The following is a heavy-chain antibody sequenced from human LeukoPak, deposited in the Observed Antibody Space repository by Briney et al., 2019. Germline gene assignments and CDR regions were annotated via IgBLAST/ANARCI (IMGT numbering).Heavy chain of an antibody. J-gene: IGHJ6*02. Sequence: GRSLRLSCIASGFTFSDYGMHWVRQAPGKGLEWVSVISYDGSDKYYADSVKGRFTISRDNSKNTLFLQMKSLRAEDTAVYYCKSVVLPAAVIGGMDVWGQGTTVTFSS. D-gene: IGHD2-2*01. CDR3: KSVVLPAAVIGGMDV. CDR1: GFTFSDYG. CDR2: ISYDGSDK. V-gene: IGHV3-30*03.